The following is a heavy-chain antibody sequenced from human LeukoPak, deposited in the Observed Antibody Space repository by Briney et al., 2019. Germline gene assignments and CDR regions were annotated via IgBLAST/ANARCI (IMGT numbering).Heavy chain of an antibody. CDR1: LGSISGTSYY. CDR3: ARLRGGYCSSTSCYPDY. J-gene: IGHJ4*02. D-gene: IGHD2-2*01. Sequence: PSETLSLTCTVSLGSISGTSYYWAWIRQPPGKGLEWIGSVFYSGTTYYNPSHKSRLTISVETPKSQFSLKLSSVTAADTAVYYCARLRGGYCSSTSCYPDYWGQGTLVTVSS. V-gene: IGHV4-39*07. CDR2: VFYSGTT.